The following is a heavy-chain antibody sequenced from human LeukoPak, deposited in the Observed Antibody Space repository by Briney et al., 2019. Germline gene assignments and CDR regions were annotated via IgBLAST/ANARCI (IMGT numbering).Heavy chain of an antibody. CDR1: GGTFSSYA. V-gene: IGHV1-69*13. CDR2: IIPIFGTA. Sequence: ASVKVSCKASGGTFSSYAISWVRQAPGQGLEWMGGIIPIFGTANYAQKFQGRVTITADESTSTAYMELSSLRSEDTAVYYCARDPYDSSGYYYVHYYGMDVWGQGTTVTVSS. D-gene: IGHD3-22*01. J-gene: IGHJ6*02. CDR3: ARDPYDSSGYYYVHYYGMDV.